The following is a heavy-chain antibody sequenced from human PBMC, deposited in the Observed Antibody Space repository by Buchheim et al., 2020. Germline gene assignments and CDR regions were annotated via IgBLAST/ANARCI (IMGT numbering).Heavy chain of an antibody. V-gene: IGHV4-39*01. Sequence: QLQLQESGPGLVKPSETLSLTCTVSGGSISSSSYYWGWIRQPPGKGLEWIGSIYYSGSTYYNPSLKSRVTISVDTSKNQFSLKLSSVTAADTAVYYCARHFRGVSLIYYFDYWGQGTL. D-gene: IGHD3-10*01. CDR3: ARHFRGVSLIYYFDY. CDR2: IYYSGST. CDR1: GGSISSSSYY. J-gene: IGHJ4*02.